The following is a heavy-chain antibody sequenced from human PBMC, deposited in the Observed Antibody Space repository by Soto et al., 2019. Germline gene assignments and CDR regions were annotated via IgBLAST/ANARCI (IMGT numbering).Heavy chain of an antibody. CDR3: AKVSLGATTITDYYYYGLDV. J-gene: IGHJ6*02. Sequence: GGSLRLSCAASGFTFSSFAMSWVRQAPGNGLAWVSAISGGVGRTYYAVSVKGRVTISRDNSKNTYSLQMTSLIAEDRAVYYCAKVSLGATTITDYYYYGLDVWGQGTTVTVSS. V-gene: IGHV3-23*01. CDR1: GFTFSSFA. D-gene: IGHD1-26*01. CDR2: ISGGVGRT.